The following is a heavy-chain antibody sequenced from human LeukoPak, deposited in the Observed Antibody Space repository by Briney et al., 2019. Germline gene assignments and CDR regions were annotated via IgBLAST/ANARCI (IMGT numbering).Heavy chain of an antibody. CDR2: ISAYNGNT. D-gene: IGHD5-18*01. CDR1: GYTFTSYG. CDR3: ASKKTRGYSYGYEY. V-gene: IGHV1-18*01. Sequence: RASVKVSCKASGYTFTSYGISWVRQAPGQGLEWMGWISAYNGNTNYAQKLQGRVTMTTDTSTSTAYMELRSLRSDDTAVYYCASKKTRGYSYGYEYWGQGTLVTVSS. J-gene: IGHJ4*02.